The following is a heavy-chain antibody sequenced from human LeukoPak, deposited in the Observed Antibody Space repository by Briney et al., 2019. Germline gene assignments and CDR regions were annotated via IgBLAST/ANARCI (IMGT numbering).Heavy chain of an antibody. D-gene: IGHD3-16*01. CDR1: GGSISSYY. CDR2: IYYSGST. CDR3: ARYLGGYDSVTYYFDY. J-gene: IGHJ4*02. V-gene: IGHV4-59*08. Sequence: KPSETLSITCTVSGGSISSYYWSWIRQPPGKGLEWIGYIYYSGSTNYNPSLKSRVTISVDTSKNQFSLKLSSVTAADTAVYYCARYLGGYDSVTYYFDYWGQGTLVTVSS.